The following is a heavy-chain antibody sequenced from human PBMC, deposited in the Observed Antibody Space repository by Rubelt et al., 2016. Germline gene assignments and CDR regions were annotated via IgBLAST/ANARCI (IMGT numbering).Heavy chain of an antibody. V-gene: IGHV4-59*12. CDR2: IYYSGST. Sequence: QVRLQESGPGLVKPSETLSLTCTVSGGSISSYYWNWIRQPPGKGLEWIGYIYYSGSTNYNPSLKSRVTISVDTSKNQFSLKRSSVTAADTAVYYCASLKQLYYFDYWGQGTLVTVSS. CDR1: GGSISSYY. CDR3: ASLKQLYYFDY. J-gene: IGHJ4*02. D-gene: IGHD5-18*01.